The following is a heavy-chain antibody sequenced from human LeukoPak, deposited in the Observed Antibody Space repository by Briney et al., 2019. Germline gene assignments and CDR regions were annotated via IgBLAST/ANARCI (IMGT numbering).Heavy chain of an antibody. D-gene: IGHD3-10*01. CDR3: AKAFVVSYIQGDYFDY. CDR2: ASGTGNSL. CDR1: GFTFSGYA. V-gene: IGHV3-23*01. Sequence: PGGSLRLSCAASGFTFSGYAMSWVRQAPGKGLEWVSAASGTGNSLYYAASVKGRFTISKDFSRNTLYLQMNNLRAEDTGVYYCAKAFVVSYIQGDYFDYWGQGTLVTVSS. J-gene: IGHJ4*02.